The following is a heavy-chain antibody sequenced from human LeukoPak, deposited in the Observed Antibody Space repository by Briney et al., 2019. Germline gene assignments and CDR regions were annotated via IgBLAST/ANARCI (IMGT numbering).Heavy chain of an antibody. CDR1: GGSFSGYY. D-gene: IGHD1-7*01. Sequence: SETLSLTCAVYGGSFSGYYWSWIRQPPGKGLEWIGEINHSGSTNYNPSLKSRVTISVDTSKNQFSLKLSSVTAADTAVYYCARSRGTFDYWGQGTLVTVSS. CDR3: ARSRGTFDY. V-gene: IGHV4-34*01. J-gene: IGHJ4*02. CDR2: INHSGST.